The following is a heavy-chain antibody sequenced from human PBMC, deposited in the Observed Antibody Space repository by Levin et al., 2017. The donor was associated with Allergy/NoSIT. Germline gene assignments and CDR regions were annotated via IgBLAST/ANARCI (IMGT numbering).Heavy chain of an antibody. CDR1: GGSISSSSYY. V-gene: IGHV4-39*07. CDR2: IYYSGST. D-gene: IGHD2-8*01. Sequence: SETLSLTCTVSGGSISSSSYYWGWIRQPPGKGLEWIGSIYYSGSTYYNPSLKSRVTISVDTSKNQFSLKLSSVTAADTAVYYCARDHRTNGVSDFDYWGQGTLVTVSS. J-gene: IGHJ4*02. CDR3: ARDHRTNGVSDFDY.